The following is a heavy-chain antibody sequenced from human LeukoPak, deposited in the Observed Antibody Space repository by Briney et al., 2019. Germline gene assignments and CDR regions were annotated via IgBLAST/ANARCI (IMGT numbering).Heavy chain of an antibody. Sequence: PGGSLRLSCAASGFTFSSYGMHWVRQAPGKGLEWVAFIRYDGSNKYYADSVKGRFTISRDNSKNTLYLQMNSLRAEDTAVYYCAKGFSGSSWYYFVYWGQGTLVTVSS. D-gene: IGHD1-26*01. J-gene: IGHJ4*02. CDR1: GFTFSSYG. V-gene: IGHV3-30*02. CDR2: IRYDGSNK. CDR3: AKGFSGSSWYYFVY.